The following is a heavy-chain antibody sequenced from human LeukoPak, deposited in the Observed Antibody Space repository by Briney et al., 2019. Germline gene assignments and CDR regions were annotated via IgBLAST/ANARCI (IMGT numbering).Heavy chain of an antibody. CDR3: AKDLLGYCSSTSCREDY. J-gene: IGHJ4*02. CDR1: GFTFSSYA. CDR2: ISGSGGST. Sequence: GGSLRLSCAASGFTFSSYAMSWVRQAPGKGLEWVSAISGSGGSTYYADSVKGRFTISRDNSENTLYLQMNSLRAEDTAVYYCAKDLLGYCSSTSCREDYWGQGTLVTVSS. D-gene: IGHD2-2*01. V-gene: IGHV3-23*01.